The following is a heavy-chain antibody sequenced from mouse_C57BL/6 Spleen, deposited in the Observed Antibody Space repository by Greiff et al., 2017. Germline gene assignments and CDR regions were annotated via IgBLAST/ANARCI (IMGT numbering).Heavy chain of an antibody. Sequence: EVQLQQSGPELVKPGASVKISCKASGYTFTDYYMNWVKQSHGKSLEWIGDINPNNGGTSYNQKFKGKATLTVDESSRTAYMELRSLTSEDSAVYYCAREGDGYPFDYWGQGTTLTVSS. D-gene: IGHD2-3*01. CDR3: AREGDGYPFDY. CDR1: GYTFTDYY. V-gene: IGHV1-26*01. CDR2: INPNNGGT. J-gene: IGHJ2*01.